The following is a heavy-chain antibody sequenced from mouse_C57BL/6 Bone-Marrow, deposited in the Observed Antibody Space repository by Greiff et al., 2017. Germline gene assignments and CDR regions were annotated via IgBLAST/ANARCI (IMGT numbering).Heavy chain of an antibody. V-gene: IGHV6-6*01. J-gene: IGHJ3*01. CDR1: GFTFSDAW. D-gene: IGHD2-5*01. CDR3: TRQDSNYVGFAY. Sequence: EVQLVESGGGLVQPGGSMKLSCAASGFTFSDAWMDWVRQSPEKGLEWVAEIRNKANNHATYYAESVKGRFTISRDDSKSSVYLQMNSLRAEDTGIYYCTRQDSNYVGFAYWGQGTLVTVSA. CDR2: IRNKANNHAT.